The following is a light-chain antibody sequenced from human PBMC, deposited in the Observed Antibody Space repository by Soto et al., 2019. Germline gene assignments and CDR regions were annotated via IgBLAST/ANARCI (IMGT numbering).Light chain of an antibody. CDR1: QSVSSSY. V-gene: IGKV3-20*01. J-gene: IGKJ4*01. CDR3: HQYGSSFRLT. CDR2: GAF. Sequence: EIVLTQSPGTLSLSPGERATLSCRASQSVSSSYLAWYQQKPGQAPRLLIYGAFSRATGIPDRFSGSGSGTDFTLTISRLAPEFFSLYYCHQYGSSFRLTFCGGPKL.